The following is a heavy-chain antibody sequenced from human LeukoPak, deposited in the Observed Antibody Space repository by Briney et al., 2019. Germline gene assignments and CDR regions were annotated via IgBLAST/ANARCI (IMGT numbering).Heavy chain of an antibody. Sequence: SETLSLTCTVSGGSISSYYWSWIRQPPGKGLEWIGYIYYSGSTNYNPSLKSRVTISVDTSKNQFSLKLSSVTAADTAVYYCARQLKHDYDFWSGYFAEMWFDPWGQGTLVTVSS. CDR2: IYYSGST. CDR3: ARQLKHDYDFWSGYFAEMWFDP. CDR1: GGSISSYY. D-gene: IGHD3-3*01. V-gene: IGHV4-59*08. J-gene: IGHJ5*02.